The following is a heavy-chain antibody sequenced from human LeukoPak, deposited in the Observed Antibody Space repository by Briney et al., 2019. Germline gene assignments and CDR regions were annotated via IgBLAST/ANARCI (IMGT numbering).Heavy chain of an antibody. CDR1: GFTFSSYS. V-gene: IGHV3-21*01. J-gene: IGHJ6*04. CDR3: ARGPTMKMDV. Sequence: GGSLRLSCAASGFTFSSYSMNWVRQAPGKGLEWVSSMNSRSSSKYYADSVKGRFTISRDNAKNSLYLQMNSLRAEDTAVYYCARGPTMKMDVWGKGTTVTVSS. CDR2: MNSRSSSK. D-gene: IGHD3-22*01.